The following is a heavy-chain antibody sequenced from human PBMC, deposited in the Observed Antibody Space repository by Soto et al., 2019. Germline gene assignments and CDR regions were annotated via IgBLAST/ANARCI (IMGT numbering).Heavy chain of an antibody. Sequence: XESLSLSCAASGFTVSSYAMSWVRQAPGKGLEWVSAISGSGGSTYYADSVKGRFTISRDNSKNTLYLQMNSLRAEDTAVYYCEKQWLVRGSAFDIWGQGTMVTVSS. CDR1: GFTVSSYA. V-gene: IGHV3-23*01. J-gene: IGHJ3*02. D-gene: IGHD6-19*01. CDR2: ISGSGGST. CDR3: EKQWLVRGSAFDI.